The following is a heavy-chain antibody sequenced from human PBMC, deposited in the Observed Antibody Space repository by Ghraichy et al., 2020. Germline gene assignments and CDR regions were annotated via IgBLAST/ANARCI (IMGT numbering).Heavy chain of an antibody. CDR2: IYYSGST. V-gene: IGHV4-61*01. CDR1: GGSVSSGSYY. D-gene: IGHD6-13*01. J-gene: IGHJ4*02. Sequence: SETLSLTCTVSGGSVSSGSYYWSWIRQPPGKGLEWIGYIYYSGSTNYNPSLKSRVTISVDTSKNQFSLKLSSVTAADTAVYYCARARYSSSWLDYWGQGTLVTVSS. CDR3: ARARYSSSWLDY.